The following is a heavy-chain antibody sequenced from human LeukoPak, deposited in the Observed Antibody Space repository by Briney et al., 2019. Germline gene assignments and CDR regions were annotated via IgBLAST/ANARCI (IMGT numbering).Heavy chain of an antibody. V-gene: IGHV3-23*01. CDR2: ISRSGSST. J-gene: IGHJ2*01. CDR1: GFSFSDYA. CDR3: AKGGDILTGYYLYWYFDL. Sequence: GGSLRLSCEASGFSFSDYAMSWVRQAPGKGLEWVSAISRSGSSTDYADSVKGRFTISRDNSKNTLYLQMNSLRPEDTAVYYCAKGGDILTGYYLYWYFDLWGRGTLVTVSS. D-gene: IGHD3-9*01.